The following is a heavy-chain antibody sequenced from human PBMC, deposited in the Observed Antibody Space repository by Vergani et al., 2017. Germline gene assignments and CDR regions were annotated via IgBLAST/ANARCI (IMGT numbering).Heavy chain of an antibody. CDR2: ISSSSSYI. CDR1: GFSFSSHS. J-gene: IGHJ1*01. D-gene: IGHD4-17*01. V-gene: IGHV3-21*01. Sequence: EVQLVESGGGLVKPGGSLRLSCAASGFSFSSHSMNWVRQAPGKGLEWVSSISSSSSYIYYADSVKGRFTISRDNAKNSLYLQMNSLRAEDTAVYYCAIAAYGDKXFQHWGQGTLVTVSS. CDR3: AIAAYGDKXFQH.